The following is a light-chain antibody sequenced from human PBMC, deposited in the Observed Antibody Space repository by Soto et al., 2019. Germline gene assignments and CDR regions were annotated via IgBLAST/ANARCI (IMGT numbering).Light chain of an antibody. CDR3: QQSYSTLGYT. Sequence: DLQMTQSPSSLSASVGDSLTITCRASQYISTYLNWYQQKPGKAPKLLIYVASNLQSGVPSRFSGSGSGTDFTLTISSLQPEDFATYYCQQSYSTLGYTFGQGTKVDIK. CDR1: QYISTY. J-gene: IGKJ2*01. V-gene: IGKV1-39*01. CDR2: VAS.